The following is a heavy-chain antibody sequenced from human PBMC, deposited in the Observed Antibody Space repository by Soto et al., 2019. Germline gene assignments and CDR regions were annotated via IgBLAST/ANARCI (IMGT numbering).Heavy chain of an antibody. D-gene: IGHD4-17*01. CDR2: IYYSGST. J-gene: IGHJ5*02. Sequence: QVQLQESGPGLVKPSQTLSLTCTVSGGSISSGDYYWSWIRQPPGKGLEWIGYIYYSGSTYYNPSLKSRVTRAVDTSKNRFSLKLSSVTAADTAVYYCARDLYDYGDYGGVDPWGQGTLVTVSS. V-gene: IGHV4-30-4*01. CDR1: GGSISSGDYY. CDR3: ARDLYDYGDYGGVDP.